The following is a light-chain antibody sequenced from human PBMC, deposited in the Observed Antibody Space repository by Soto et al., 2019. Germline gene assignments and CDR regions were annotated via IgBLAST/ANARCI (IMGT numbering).Light chain of an antibody. CDR2: DAS. V-gene: IGKV3-11*01. Sequence: EIVLTQSPATLSLSPGERATLSCRASQSVRSYLAWYQQKPGQAPRLLIHDASNMATGIPARFSGSGSGTDFTLTIGSLEPEDFAVYYCQQRGNWPVTFGGGTKVEIK. CDR1: QSVRSY. CDR3: QQRGNWPVT. J-gene: IGKJ4*01.